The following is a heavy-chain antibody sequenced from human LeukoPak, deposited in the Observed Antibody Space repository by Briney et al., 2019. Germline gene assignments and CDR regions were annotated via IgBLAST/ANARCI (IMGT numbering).Heavy chain of an antibody. CDR2: IYTSGST. Sequence: SETLSLTCTVSGGSISSYYWSWIRQPAGKGLEWIWRIYTSGSTNYNPSLKSRVTMSVDTSKNQFSLKLSSVTAADTAVYYCARSAPNCSGGSCYLDFDYWGQGTLVTVSS. CDR1: GGSISSYY. J-gene: IGHJ4*02. CDR3: ARSAPNCSGGSCYLDFDY. V-gene: IGHV4-4*07. D-gene: IGHD2-15*01.